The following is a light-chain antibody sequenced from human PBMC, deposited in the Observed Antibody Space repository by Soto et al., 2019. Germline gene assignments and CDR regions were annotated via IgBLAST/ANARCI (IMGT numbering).Light chain of an antibody. CDR2: QDS. CDR3: QAWDSSTAPAVV. Sequence: SYELTQPPSVSVSPGQTASITCSGDKLGDKYACWYQQKPGQSPVLVIYQDSKRPSGIPERFSGSNSGNTATLTISGTQAMDEADYYCQAWDSSTAPAVVFGGGTKLTVL. CDR1: KLGDKY. V-gene: IGLV3-1*01. J-gene: IGLJ2*01.